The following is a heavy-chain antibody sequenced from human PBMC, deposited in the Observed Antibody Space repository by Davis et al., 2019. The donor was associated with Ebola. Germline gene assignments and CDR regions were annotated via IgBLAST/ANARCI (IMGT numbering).Heavy chain of an antibody. CDR2: ISGSGGSP. V-gene: IGHV3-23*01. D-gene: IGHD2-8*01. J-gene: IGHJ4*02. CDR1: GFTFRTYA. Sequence: GESLKISCAASGFTFRTYAMSWVRQAPGKGLEWVSTISGSGGSPYYADSVKGRFTISRDNAKNSLYLQMNSLRDEDTAVYYCASVSVRLMTYWGQGTLVTVSS. CDR3: ASVSVRLMTY.